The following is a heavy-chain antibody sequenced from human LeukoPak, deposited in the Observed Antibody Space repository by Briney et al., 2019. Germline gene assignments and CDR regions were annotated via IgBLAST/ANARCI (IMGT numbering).Heavy chain of an antibody. D-gene: IGHD1-1*01. J-gene: IGHJ4*02. CDR3: VRASTGTYDY. CDR1: GYSFTNYW. V-gene: IGHV5-51*01. CDR2: IYPGDSRT. Sequence: GESLKISCKGSGYSFTNYWIGWVRQMPGKGLEWMGIIYPGDSRTGYGPSFQGQVTISVDKSISTAYLQWSGLKASDTAMYYCVRASTGTYDYWGQGTLVTVSS.